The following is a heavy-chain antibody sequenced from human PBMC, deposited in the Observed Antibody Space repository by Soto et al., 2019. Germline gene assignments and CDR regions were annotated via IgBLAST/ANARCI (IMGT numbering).Heavy chain of an antibody. CDR3: ARATFVRKGYYDARDYYFFDY. CDR1: GGSISSGGFS. Sequence: PSETLSLTCAVSGGSISSGGFSWSWIRQPPGKGLECIGYIYHTGSTYYNPSLKSRVTISVDRSKNQFSLRLSSVTAADTAIYYCARATFVRKGYYDARDYYFFDYWGQGTLVTVS. V-gene: IGHV4-30-2*01. J-gene: IGHJ4*02. CDR2: IYHTGST. D-gene: IGHD3-22*01.